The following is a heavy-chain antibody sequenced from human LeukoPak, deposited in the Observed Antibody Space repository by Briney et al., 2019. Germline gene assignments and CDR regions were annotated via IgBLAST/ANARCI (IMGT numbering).Heavy chain of an antibody. D-gene: IGHD1-14*01. CDR1: GGSISSNNW. J-gene: IGHJ4*02. Sequence: SGTLSLTRAVSGGSISSNNWWSWVRQPPGKGLEWIGEIYHSGDTNDNPSLKSRVTISVDKSKNQFSLKLSSVTAADTAVYYCARGMSPEGYFDHWGQGTLVTVSS. CDR3: ARGMSPEGYFDH. CDR2: IYHSGDT. V-gene: IGHV4-4*02.